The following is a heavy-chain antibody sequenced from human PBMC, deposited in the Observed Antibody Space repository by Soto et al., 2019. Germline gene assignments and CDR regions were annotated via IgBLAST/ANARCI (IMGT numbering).Heavy chain of an antibody. Sequence: PSETLSLTCNVSGGSVSSGSNYWSWIRQPPAKGLEWIGYIYNSGSTNYNPSLKSRVTISVDTSKNQFSLKLSSVTAADTAVYYCARVSLDSRGRKVDYWGQGTLVTVSS. J-gene: IGHJ4*02. D-gene: IGHD3-22*01. CDR1: GGSVSSGSNY. CDR2: IYNSGST. V-gene: IGHV4-61*01. CDR3: ARVSLDSRGRKVDY.